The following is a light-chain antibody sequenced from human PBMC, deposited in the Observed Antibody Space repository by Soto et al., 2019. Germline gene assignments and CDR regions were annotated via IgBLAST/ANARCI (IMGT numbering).Light chain of an antibody. Sequence: QSVLAQPASVSGSPGQSITISCTGTSSTVGGFNVVSWYQQHPGKARKVIIYEGIKRPSGVSNRFSGSNSGSTASLDIYGPQAENEADYYRCSYVGATTYVFSTGTQVTVL. J-gene: IGLJ1*01. CDR3: CSYVGATTYV. CDR1: SSTVGGFNV. V-gene: IGLV2-23*01. CDR2: EGI.